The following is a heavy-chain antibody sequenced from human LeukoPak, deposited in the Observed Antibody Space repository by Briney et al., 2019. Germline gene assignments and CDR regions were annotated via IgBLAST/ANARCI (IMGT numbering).Heavy chain of an antibody. CDR2: INARNGNT. CDR1: VYTFTNYA. D-gene: IGHD3-3*01. CDR3: ARGIWSAHKADYYLDH. J-gene: IGHJ4*02. V-gene: IGHV1-3*01. Sequence: ASLKVSCKASVYTFTNYAIHWVRQAPGQRPEWMGWINARNGNTKYSQRFQSRILVTRDKSARTAYMELSSLTSEDTTVYYCARGIWSAHKADYYLDHWGQGTLVTVSS.